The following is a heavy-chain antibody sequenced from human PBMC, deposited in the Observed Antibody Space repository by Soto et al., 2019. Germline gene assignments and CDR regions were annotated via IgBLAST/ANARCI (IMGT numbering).Heavy chain of an antibody. J-gene: IGHJ5*02. CDR2: IDGSGGIT. CDR1: GFTFGTTD. Sequence: QLLQSGGXLVQPGGSLTLXCAASGFTFGTTDMSWVRQAPGEGLEWVSTIDGSGGITYYADSVKGRFTISRDNSRNTVYLQMNSLRGDDTALYYCVKNSGWFNTWGQGALVTVSS. V-gene: IGHV3-23*01. CDR3: VKNSGWFNT.